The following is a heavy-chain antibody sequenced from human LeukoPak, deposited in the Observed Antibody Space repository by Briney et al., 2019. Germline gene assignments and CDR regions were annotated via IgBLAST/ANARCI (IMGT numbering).Heavy chain of an antibody. CDR3: ARGFGYDFWSGPDDY. J-gene: IGHJ4*02. D-gene: IGHD3-3*01. Sequence: GGSLRLSCAASGFTFSSYWMSWVRQAPGKGLEWVANIKQDGSEKYYVDSVKGRFTISRDNAKNSLYLQMNSLRAEDTAEYYCARGFGYDFWSGPDDYWGQGTLVTVSS. V-gene: IGHV3-7*01. CDR1: GFTFSSYW. CDR2: IKQDGSEK.